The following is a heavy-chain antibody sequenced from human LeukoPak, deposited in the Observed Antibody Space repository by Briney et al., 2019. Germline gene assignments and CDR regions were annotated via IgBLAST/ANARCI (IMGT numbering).Heavy chain of an antibody. CDR3: ARDMTITGADDY. CDR1: GFTFSAYP. V-gene: IGHV3-48*04. D-gene: IGHD6-13*01. J-gene: IGHJ4*02. Sequence: GGSLRLSCTASGFTFSAYPMTWVRQAPGKGLEWVSYISGSGDIIYYADSVKGRFTISRDNAKNSLYLQMDSLRAEDTAIYYCARDMTITGADDYWGQGTLVTVS. CDR2: ISGSGDII.